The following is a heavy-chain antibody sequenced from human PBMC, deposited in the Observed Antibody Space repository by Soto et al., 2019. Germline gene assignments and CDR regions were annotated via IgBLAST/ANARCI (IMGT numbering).Heavy chain of an antibody. CDR3: GKGRTYFDF. CDR1: GFTFSDYA. V-gene: IGHV3-23*01. Sequence: EVVLLQSGGDLVQPGGSLRLSCAASGFTFSDYAMTWVRQAPGKGLEWVSDISDGDGDTHYADSVRGRFVISRDNSKNTLFLEMNSLRAEDAAVYYCGKGRTYFDFWGQGSLVTVSS. CDR2: ISDGDGDT. J-gene: IGHJ4*02.